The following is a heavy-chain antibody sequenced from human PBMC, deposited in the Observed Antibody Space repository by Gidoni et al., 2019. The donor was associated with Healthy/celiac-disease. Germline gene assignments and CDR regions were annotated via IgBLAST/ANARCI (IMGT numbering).Heavy chain of an antibody. V-gene: IGHV3-9*01. CDR3: AKGSGSYYYFDN. Sequence: AASGFTFDDYAMHWVRQAPGKGLEWVSGISWNSGSIGYADSVKGRFTISRDNAKNSLYLQMNSLRAEDTALYYCAKGSGSYYYFDNWGQGTLVTVSS. CDR2: ISWNSGSI. J-gene: IGHJ4*02. CDR1: GFTFDDYA. D-gene: IGHD1-26*01.